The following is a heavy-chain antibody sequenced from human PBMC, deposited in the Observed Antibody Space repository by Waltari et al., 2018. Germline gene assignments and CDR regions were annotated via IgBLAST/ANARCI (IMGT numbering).Heavy chain of an antibody. CDR2: VSDSSRYI. J-gene: IGHJ3*01. Sequence: EVQLVESGGGLVKLGGSLRLSCAASGFAFSAYTLPWVSQAPGRGLEWVSAVSDSSRYIYYADAVKGRFTISRDNPKNSLFLQMNSLRGEDTAVYYCASGNSHAFDLWGQGTMVTVSS. CDR3: ASGNSHAFDL. D-gene: IGHD1-7*01. CDR1: GFAFSAYT. V-gene: IGHV3-21*02.